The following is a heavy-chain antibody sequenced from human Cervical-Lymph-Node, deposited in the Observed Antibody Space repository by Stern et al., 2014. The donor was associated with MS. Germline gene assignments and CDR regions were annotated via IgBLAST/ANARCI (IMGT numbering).Heavy chain of an antibody. J-gene: IGHJ6*02. CDR2: IKSNTDGVTT. Sequence: EVQLVESGGGLVKPGGSLRLSCAASGFTFRNAWMTWIRQAPGKGMEWVGRIKSNTDGVTTDYAAPVKGRFTISRDDSKNTLYLQMNSLKTEDTAVYYCTPLDRSYPYYYYGMDVWGQGTTVTVSS. CDR1: GFTFRNAW. V-gene: IGHV3-15*01. CDR3: TPLDRSYPYYYYGMDV. D-gene: IGHD1-26*01.